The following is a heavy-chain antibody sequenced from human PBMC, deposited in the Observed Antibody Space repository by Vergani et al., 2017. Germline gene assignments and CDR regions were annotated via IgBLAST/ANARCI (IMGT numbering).Heavy chain of an antibody. D-gene: IGHD2-21*02. J-gene: IGHJ6*03. CDR2: IIPIFGTA. Sequence: QVQLVQSGAEVKKPGSSVKVSCKASGGTFSSYAISWVRQAPGQGLEWMGGIIPIFGTATYAQKFQGRVTITVGESTSTSYMGLSSLSSEDTAVYYCARSPLLLAYCGGDCSGRNYYMDVWGKGTTVTVSS. CDR1: GGTFSSYA. CDR3: ARSPLLLAYCGGDCSGRNYYMDV. V-gene: IGHV1-69*01.